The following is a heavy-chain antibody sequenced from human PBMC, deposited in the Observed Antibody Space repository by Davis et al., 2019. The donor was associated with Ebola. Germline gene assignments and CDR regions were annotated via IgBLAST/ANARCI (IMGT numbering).Heavy chain of an antibody. CDR2: ISTTCDTI. Sequence: LSLTCAASGFPFSSYEIHWVRQVPGKGLEWLSYISTTCDTIYYADSVKGRFTIPRDNPKNSLYLQMNSLRTDDTALYYCARDRSDGASDIWGPGTMVTVSS. CDR1: GFPFSSYE. J-gene: IGHJ3*02. V-gene: IGHV3-48*03. D-gene: IGHD1-26*01. CDR3: ARDRSDGASDI.